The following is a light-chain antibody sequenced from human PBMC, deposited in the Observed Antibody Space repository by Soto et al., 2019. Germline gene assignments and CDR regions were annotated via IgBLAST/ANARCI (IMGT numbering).Light chain of an antibody. J-gene: IGKJ4*01. CDR1: QGISNY. CDR2: AAS. CDR3: QKYKSALALT. Sequence: DIQMTQSPSSLSASVGDRVTITCRASQGISNYLAWYQQKPGKVPKLLIYAASTLQSGVPSRFSGSGSGTDFTLTISSLQPEDVATYYCQKYKSALALTFGGGTKVEIK. V-gene: IGKV1-27*01.